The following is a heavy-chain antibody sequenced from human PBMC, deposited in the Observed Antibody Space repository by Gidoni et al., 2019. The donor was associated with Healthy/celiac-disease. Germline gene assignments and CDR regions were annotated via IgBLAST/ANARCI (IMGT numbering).Heavy chain of an antibody. V-gene: IGHV4-59*01. CDR2: IYYSGST. D-gene: IGHD3-22*01. Sequence: QVQLQESGPGLVKPPETLSLTCTVSAGSISSYYWSWIRQPPGKGLEWIGYIYYSGSTNYNPSLKSRVTISVDTSKNQFSLKLSSVTAADTAVYYCARGGDSSGYYLDWFDPWGQGTLVTVSS. CDR1: AGSISSYY. J-gene: IGHJ5*02. CDR3: ARGGDSSGYYLDWFDP.